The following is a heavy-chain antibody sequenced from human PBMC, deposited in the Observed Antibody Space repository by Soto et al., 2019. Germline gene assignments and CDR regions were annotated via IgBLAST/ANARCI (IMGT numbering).Heavy chain of an antibody. CDR3: ARDMSGGTYNYYYGMDV. CDR2: ISGSGSLT. V-gene: IGHV3-23*01. D-gene: IGHD1-26*01. Sequence: EVQLLESGGGLGQPGGSLRLSCAASGFTFSSYAMTWVRQAPGRGLGWVSAISGSGSLTYYADSVKGRFTISRDNSKNTLYLQMNSRRADDTVVYYCARDMSGGTYNYYYGMDVWGQGTTVTVSS. J-gene: IGHJ6*02. CDR1: GFTFSSYA.